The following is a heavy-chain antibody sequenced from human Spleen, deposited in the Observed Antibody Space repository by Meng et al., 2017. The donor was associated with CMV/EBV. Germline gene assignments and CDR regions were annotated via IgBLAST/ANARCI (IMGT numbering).Heavy chain of an antibody. D-gene: IGHD3-3*01. V-gene: IGHV1-2*02. Sequence: ASVKVSCKASGYTFINYGISWVRQAPGQGLEWMGWINPNSGGTDYAQKFQGRVTMTRDTSINTAYMELSRLRSDDTAVYYCAKASLRFLEWLLNPHGMDVWGQGTTVTVSS. CDR1: GYTFINYG. J-gene: IGHJ6*02. CDR3: AKASLRFLEWLLNPHGMDV. CDR2: INPNSGGT.